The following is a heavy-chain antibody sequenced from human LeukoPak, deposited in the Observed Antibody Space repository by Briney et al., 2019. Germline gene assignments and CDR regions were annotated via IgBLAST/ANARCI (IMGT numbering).Heavy chain of an antibody. D-gene: IGHD3-10*01. V-gene: IGHV3-23*01. J-gene: IGHJ4*02. CDR3: AKDQRFGDLDDY. CDR2: ISGTGATT. CDR1: GFIFNNYA. Sequence: GGSLRLSCAASGFIFNNYAMSWVRQAPGKALEWVSSISGTGATTYYADSVKARFAISRDNSKNTLYLQMSSLRAEDTAVYYCAKDQRFGDLDDYRGQGTLVTVSS.